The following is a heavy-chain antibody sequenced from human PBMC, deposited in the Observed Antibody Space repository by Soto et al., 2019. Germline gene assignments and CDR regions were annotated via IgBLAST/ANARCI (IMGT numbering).Heavy chain of an antibody. V-gene: IGHV1-69*13. CDR2: IIPIFGTA. CDR1: GGTFSNYS. J-gene: IGHJ6*02. Sequence: APGEVSCQASGGTFSNYSISWGLQAPGQRGEGGGGIIPIFGTANYAQKFQGRVTITADESTSTAYMELSSLRSEDTAVYYCARDFIVVVTAARLGYYYGMDVWGQGTTVTVSS. CDR3: ARDFIVVVTAARLGYYYGMDV. D-gene: IGHD2-21*02.